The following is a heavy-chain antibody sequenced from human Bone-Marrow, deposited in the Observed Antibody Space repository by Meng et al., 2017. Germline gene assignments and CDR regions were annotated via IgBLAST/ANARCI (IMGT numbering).Heavy chain of an antibody. CDR1: GASISSSHW. Sequence: VRLQEWGPGRVKPSGTLSLTCAVSGASISSSHWWGWVRQPPGKGLEWIGEIYHDGSTNYTPSLKSRVTISVDKSKNQFSLKLSSVTAADTAVYYCARAAYDIWSGYAPWGQGSLVTVSS. CDR2: IYHDGST. CDR3: ARAAYDIWSGYAP. J-gene: IGHJ5*02. D-gene: IGHD3-3*01. V-gene: IGHV4-4*02.